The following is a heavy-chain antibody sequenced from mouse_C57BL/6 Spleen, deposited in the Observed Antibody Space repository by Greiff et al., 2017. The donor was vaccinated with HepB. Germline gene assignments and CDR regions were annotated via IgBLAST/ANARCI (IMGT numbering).Heavy chain of an antibody. D-gene: IGHD1-1*01. J-gene: IGHJ2*01. CDR2: IRSKSNNYAT. Sequence: EVQVVESGGGLVQPKGSLKLSCAASGFSFNTYAMNWVRQAPGKGLEWVARIRSKSNNYATYYADSVKDRFTISRDDSESMLYLQMNNLKTEDTAMYYCVRYYYGGFDYWGQGTTLTVSS. CDR1: GFSFNTYA. CDR3: VRYYYGGFDY. V-gene: IGHV10-1*01.